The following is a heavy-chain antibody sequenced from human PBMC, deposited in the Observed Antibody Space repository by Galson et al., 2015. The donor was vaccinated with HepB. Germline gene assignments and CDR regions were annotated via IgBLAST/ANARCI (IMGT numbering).Heavy chain of an antibody. Sequence: SLRLSCAASGFTVSSNYMSWVRQAPGKGLEWVSVIYSGGSTYYADSVKGRFTISRDNSKNTLYLQMNSLRAEDTAVYYCARAMNYYGSGSSTFDYWGQGTLVTVSS. J-gene: IGHJ4*02. CDR3: ARAMNYYGSGSSTFDY. CDR2: IYSGGST. CDR1: GFTVSSNY. D-gene: IGHD3-10*01. V-gene: IGHV3-66*01.